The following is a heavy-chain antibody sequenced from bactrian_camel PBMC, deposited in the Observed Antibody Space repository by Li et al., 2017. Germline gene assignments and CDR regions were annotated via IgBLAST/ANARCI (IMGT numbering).Heavy chain of an antibody. Sequence: HVQLVESGGGSVQSGGSLRLSCVASGSGYISGTYCLGWFRQVPGKQREGVAAIAPSTGSTYYDDSIKGRFTVSHVNSNNTLHLQMNSLKPEDTAMYYCAVLSQFNHCRGVVVGIWQQYASWGQGTQVTVS. J-gene: IGHJ4*01. CDR2: IAPSTGST. CDR1: GSGYISGTYC. CDR3: AVLSQFNHCRGVVVGIWQQYAS. V-gene: IGHV3S54*01. D-gene: IGHD6*01.